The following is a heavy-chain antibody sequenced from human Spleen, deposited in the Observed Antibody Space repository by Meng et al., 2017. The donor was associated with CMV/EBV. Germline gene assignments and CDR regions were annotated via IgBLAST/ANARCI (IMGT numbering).Heavy chain of an antibody. Sequence: QVPLPEPGPGQVKPSETLSLTCTVSGGSITSYYWSWLRQPAGNGRECIGRIDMSGSTNYNPSLKSRVSMSLDTSKNQFSLKMSSVTAADTAVYYCASGPNPYYFDWWGQGTLVTVSS. V-gene: IGHV4-4*07. J-gene: IGHJ4*02. CDR1: GGSITSYY. CDR2: IDMSGST. CDR3: ASGPNPYYFDW.